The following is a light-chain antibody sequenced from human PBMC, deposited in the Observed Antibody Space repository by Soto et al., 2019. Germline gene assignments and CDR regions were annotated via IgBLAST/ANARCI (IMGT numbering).Light chain of an antibody. CDR1: QTISSW. CDR2: TAS. Sequence: DIQMTQSPSTLSGSVGDRVTITCRASQTISSWLAWYQQKPGKAPKLLIYTASTLKSGVPSRFSGSGSGTEFTLTISSLQPDDFATYYCQHYNSYSEAFGQGTTVDI. CDR3: QHYNSYSEA. V-gene: IGKV1-5*03. J-gene: IGKJ1*01.